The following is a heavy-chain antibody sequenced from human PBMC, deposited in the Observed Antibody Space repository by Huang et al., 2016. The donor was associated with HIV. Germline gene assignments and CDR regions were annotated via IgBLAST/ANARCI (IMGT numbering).Heavy chain of an antibody. V-gene: IGHV7-4-1*02. CDR2: INPNTGNP. CDR1: GYTFTDYQ. Sequence: QVQLAQSGSELKKPGASVKVSCKGSGYTFTDYQISWVRQDPGQGLEWMGWINPNTGNPTDAQGFKGRVVFSVDTSVSPAYLQISSLKAEDTAVYFCARDSGYYRYFDYWGQGTLVTVSS. CDR3: ARDSGYYRYFDY. J-gene: IGHJ4*02. D-gene: IGHD3-22*01.